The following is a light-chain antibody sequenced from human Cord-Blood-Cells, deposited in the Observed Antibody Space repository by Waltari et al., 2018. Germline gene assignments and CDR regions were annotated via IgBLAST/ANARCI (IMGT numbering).Light chain of an antibody. CDR1: HSVLYSSNNKNY. V-gene: IGKV4-1*01. Sequence: DIVMTQAADSLAVALGARATSNCQSSHSVLYSSNNKNYLAWYQQKPGQPPKLLIYWSSTRESVVPDRFSGSGSGTDFTLTISSLQAEDVAVYYCQPYYSTPPFTFGPGTKVDIK. J-gene: IGKJ3*01. CDR2: WSS. CDR3: QPYYSTPPFT.